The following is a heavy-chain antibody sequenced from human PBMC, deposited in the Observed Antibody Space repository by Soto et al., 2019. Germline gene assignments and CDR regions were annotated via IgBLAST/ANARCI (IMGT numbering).Heavy chain of an antibody. J-gene: IGHJ4*02. Sequence: QVLLVQSGAEVKKPGASVKVSCKISGYTFSDYGVSWVRQAPGQGLEWMGWISPKNGYTNHAQKFRGSVTMTTDTSTSTVYLELRSLRSDDTAVYYCARERRKLPPDHWGQGTVVTFSS. D-gene: IGHD1-26*01. CDR2: ISPKNGYT. V-gene: IGHV1-18*01. CDR3: ARERRKLPPDH. CDR1: GYTFSDYG.